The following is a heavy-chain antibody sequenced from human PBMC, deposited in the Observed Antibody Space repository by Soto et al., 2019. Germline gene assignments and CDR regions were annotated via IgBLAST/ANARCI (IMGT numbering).Heavy chain of an antibody. V-gene: IGHV1-69*10. Sequence: ASVKVSCKASGGTFSSYAISWVRQAPGQGLEWMGGIIPIPGIANYAQKFQGRVTITADKSTSTAYMELSSLRSEDTAVYYCARDVEYSSSWYNWFDPWGQGTLVTVSS. CDR3: ARDVEYSSSWYNWFDP. CDR1: GGTFSSYA. J-gene: IGHJ5*02. D-gene: IGHD6-13*01. CDR2: IIPIPGIA.